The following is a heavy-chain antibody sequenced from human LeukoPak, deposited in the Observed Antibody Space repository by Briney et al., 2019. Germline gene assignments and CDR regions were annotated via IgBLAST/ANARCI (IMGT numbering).Heavy chain of an antibody. V-gene: IGHV3-11*04. Sequence: GGSLRLSCAASGFTFSDYYMSWIRQAPGKGLEWVSYISSSGSTIYYADSVKGRFTISRDNAKNSLYLQMNSLRAEDTAVYYCARVGILLWFGGPDDAFDIWGQGTMVTVSS. CDR3: ARVGILLWFGGPDDAFDI. D-gene: IGHD3-10*01. CDR2: ISSSGSTI. J-gene: IGHJ3*02. CDR1: GFTFSDYY.